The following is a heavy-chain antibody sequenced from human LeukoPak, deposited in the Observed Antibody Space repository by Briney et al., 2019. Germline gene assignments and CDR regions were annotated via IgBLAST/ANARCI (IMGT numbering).Heavy chain of an antibody. D-gene: IGHD5-18*01. CDR3: ASDTAMATGAFDI. CDR2: IYYSGST. CDR1: GGSISSHY. Sequence: PSETLSLTCTVSGGSISSHYWTWIRQPPGKGLEWIGYIYYSGSTNYNPSLKSRVTISVDTSKNQFSLKLSSVTAADTAVYYCASDTAMATGAFDIWGQGTMVTVSS. V-gene: IGHV4-59*11. J-gene: IGHJ3*02.